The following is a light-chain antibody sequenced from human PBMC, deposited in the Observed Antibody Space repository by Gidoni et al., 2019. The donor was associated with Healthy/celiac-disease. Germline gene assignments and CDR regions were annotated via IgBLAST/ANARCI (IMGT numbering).Light chain of an antibody. CDR1: QSVSSN. CDR3: QQYNNWPLT. V-gene: IGKV3-15*01. CDR2: GAS. J-gene: IGKJ4*01. Sequence: EIVMTQSPATLSVSPGERATLSCRASQSVSSNVAWYQQKPGQAPRLLIYGASTRATGIPARCSGSASGTEFTLTISSLQSEDFAVYYCQQYNNWPLTFGGGTKVEIK.